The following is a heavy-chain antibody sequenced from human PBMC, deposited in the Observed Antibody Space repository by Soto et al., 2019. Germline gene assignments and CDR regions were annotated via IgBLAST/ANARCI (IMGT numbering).Heavy chain of an antibody. Sequence: GGSLRLSCAASGFRFSGSDMHWVRQASGEGLEWVGRIKTKAESYATALAASAKGRFSLSRDDSKNTAYLEMNSLKTEDTAVYYCTRRDCSGGDCYSDFDYWGQGALVTVSS. CDR2: IKTKAESYAT. CDR3: TRRDCSGGDCYSDFDY. V-gene: IGHV3-73*01. J-gene: IGHJ4*02. D-gene: IGHD2-15*01. CDR1: GFRFSGSD.